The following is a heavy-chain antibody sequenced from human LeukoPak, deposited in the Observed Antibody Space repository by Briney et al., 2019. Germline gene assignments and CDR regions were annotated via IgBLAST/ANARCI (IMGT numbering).Heavy chain of an antibody. CDR3: ARDGFSGLDAFDI. J-gene: IGHJ3*02. CDR2: IYYSGST. Sequence: SETLSLTCTVSGGSISSYYWSWIRQPPGKGLEWIGYIYYSGSTNHNPSLKSRVTISVDTSKNQFSLKLSSVTAADTAVYYCARDGFSGLDAFDIWGQGTMVTVSS. V-gene: IGHV4-59*01. D-gene: IGHD3-22*01. CDR1: GGSISSYY.